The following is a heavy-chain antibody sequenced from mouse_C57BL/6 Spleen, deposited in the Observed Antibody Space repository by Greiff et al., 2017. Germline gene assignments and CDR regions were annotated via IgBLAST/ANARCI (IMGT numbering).Heavy chain of an antibody. CDR3: ARWATVVGGGY. V-gene: IGHV1-19*01. D-gene: IGHD1-1*01. CDR1: GYTFTDYY. Sequence: EVQLQQSGPVLVKPGASVKMSCKASGYTFTDYYMNWVKQSHGKSLEWIGVINPYNGGTSYNQKFKGKATLTVDKSSSTAYMELNSLTSEDSAVYYCARWATVVGGGYWGQGTTLTVSS. CDR2: INPYNGGT. J-gene: IGHJ2*01.